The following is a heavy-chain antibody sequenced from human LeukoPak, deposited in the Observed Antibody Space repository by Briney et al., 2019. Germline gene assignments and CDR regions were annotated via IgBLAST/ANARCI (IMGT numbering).Heavy chain of an antibody. CDR3: ARDAPLSSSWFGY. Sequence: ASVKVSCQVSGYTFSSYGFSWVRQAPGQGLEWMGWINAYNGNTDYAQKFQGRVTMTTDTSTSTAYMELRSLRSDDTAVYYCARDAPLSSSWFGYWGQGTLVTVSS. CDR2: INAYNGNT. CDR1: GYTFSSYG. J-gene: IGHJ5*01. V-gene: IGHV1-18*01. D-gene: IGHD6-13*01.